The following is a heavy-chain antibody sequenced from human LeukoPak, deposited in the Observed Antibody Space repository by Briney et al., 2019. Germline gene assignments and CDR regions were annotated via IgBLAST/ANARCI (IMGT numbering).Heavy chain of an antibody. Sequence: SETLSLSSAVYGGSFSGYSWSWICARPGKGLEWIGEINHSGSTNYNPSLKSRVTISVDTSKNQFSLKLSSVTAADTAVYYCARMSVAGPLDYWGQGTLVTVSS. D-gene: IGHD6-19*01. CDR2: INHSGST. CDR3: ARMSVAGPLDY. V-gene: IGHV4-34*01. J-gene: IGHJ4*02. CDR1: GGSFSGYS.